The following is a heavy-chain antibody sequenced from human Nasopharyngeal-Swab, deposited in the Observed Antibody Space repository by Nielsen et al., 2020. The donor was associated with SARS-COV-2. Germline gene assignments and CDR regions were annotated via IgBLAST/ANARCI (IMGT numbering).Heavy chain of an antibody. CDR2: IKQDGSET. V-gene: IGHV3-7*03. Sequence: LSLTCADSGFTFRRDWMSWVRPAPGKGLEWVANIKQDGSETYYVDSVKGRFTISRDNAKNSLYLQMNSLRAEDTAVYYCARDLGHSGYDLYDYWGQGTLVTVSS. D-gene: IGHD5-12*01. CDR1: GFTFRRDW. J-gene: IGHJ4*02. CDR3: ARDLGHSGYDLYDY.